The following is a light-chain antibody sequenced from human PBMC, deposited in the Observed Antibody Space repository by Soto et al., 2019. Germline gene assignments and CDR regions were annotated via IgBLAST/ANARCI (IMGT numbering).Light chain of an antibody. V-gene: IGKV3-20*01. CDR2: AAS. CDR1: QSVSSSY. Sequence: EIVLTQSPGTLSLSPGERATLSCRACQSVSSSYLAWYLQKPGQAXXLLMFAASSRATGTPDRFSGSGCGTDFTLTITRLEPEDFVVYYCQRFGTSPPWTFGQGTKVDIK. J-gene: IGKJ1*01. CDR3: QRFGTSPPWT.